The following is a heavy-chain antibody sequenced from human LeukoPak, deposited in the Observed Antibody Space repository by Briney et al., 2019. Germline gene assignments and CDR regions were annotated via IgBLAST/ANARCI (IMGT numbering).Heavy chain of an antibody. D-gene: IGHD2-15*01. V-gene: IGHV1-69*17. Sequence: SVKVSCKASGGTFISYAISWVRQAPGQGLEWMGGIIPIFGIANYAQKFQGRVTITADKSTSTAYMELSSLRSEDRAVYYCARACSGGSCPIDYWGQGTLVTVSS. J-gene: IGHJ4*02. CDR3: ARACSGGSCPIDY. CDR2: IIPIFGIA. CDR1: GGTFISYA.